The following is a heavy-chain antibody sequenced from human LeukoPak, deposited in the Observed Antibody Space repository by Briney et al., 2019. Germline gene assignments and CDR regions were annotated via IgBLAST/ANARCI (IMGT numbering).Heavy chain of an antibody. Sequence: SQTLSLTCTVSGGSISSGSYYWSWIRQRAGKGLEWIVRIYTSGSTNYNPSLKSRVTISVDTSKNQFSLKLSSVTAADTAVYYCARGYYDILTRQNWFDPWGQGTLVTVSS. CDR2: IYTSGST. D-gene: IGHD3-9*01. J-gene: IGHJ5*02. CDR1: GGSISSGSYY. CDR3: ARGYYDILTRQNWFDP. V-gene: IGHV4-61*02.